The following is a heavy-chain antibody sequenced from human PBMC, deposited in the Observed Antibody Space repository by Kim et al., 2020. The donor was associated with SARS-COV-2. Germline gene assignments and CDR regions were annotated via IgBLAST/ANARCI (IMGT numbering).Heavy chain of an antibody. Sequence: GGSLRLSCAASGFTFSSYGIHWVRQAPGEGLEWVAVISNDGRDANYADSVKGRFTISRDNSKNTLYLQMNSRRAEDTSVYYCARYSSSSNYYYGMDVWGQGTTVTVSS. D-gene: IGHD6-6*01. CDR1: GFTFSSYG. V-gene: IGHV3-30*03. J-gene: IGHJ6*02. CDR2: ISNDGRDA. CDR3: ARYSSSSNYYYGMDV.